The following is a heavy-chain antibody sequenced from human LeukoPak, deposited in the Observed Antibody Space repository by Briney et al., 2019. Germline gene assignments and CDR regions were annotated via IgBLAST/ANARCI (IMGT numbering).Heavy chain of an antibody. Sequence: SQTLSLTCTVSGGSISSGSYYWSWIRQPAGKGLEWIGRIYTSGSTNYNPSLKSRVTMSVDTSKNQFSLKLSSVTAADTAVYYCARDIQDWMTTVTTGYFDYWCQGTLVTVSS. D-gene: IGHD4-11*01. CDR2: IYTSGST. CDR1: GGSISSGSYY. V-gene: IGHV4-61*02. CDR3: ARDIQDWMTTVTTGYFDY. J-gene: IGHJ4*02.